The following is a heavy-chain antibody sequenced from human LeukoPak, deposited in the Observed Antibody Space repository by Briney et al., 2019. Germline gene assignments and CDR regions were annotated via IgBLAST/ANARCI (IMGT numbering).Heavy chain of an antibody. CDR3: ARTRREYQLLSFDY. CDR1: GGSISSGSYY. Sequence: SETLSLTCTVSGGSISSGSYYWSWIRQPAGKGLEWIGRIYTSGSTNYNPSLKSRVTISVDTSKNQFSLKLSSVTAADTAVYYCARTRREYQLLSFDYWGQGTLVTVSS. J-gene: IGHJ4*02. CDR2: IYTSGST. D-gene: IGHD2-2*01. V-gene: IGHV4-61*02.